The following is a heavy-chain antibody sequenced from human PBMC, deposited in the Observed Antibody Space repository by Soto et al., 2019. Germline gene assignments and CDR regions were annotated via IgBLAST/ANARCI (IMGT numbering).Heavy chain of an antibody. CDR2: ISGSGGST. Sequence: EVQLLESGGGVVQPGGSLRLACAASGFTFSSYAMSWVRQAPGKGLEWVSAISGSGGSTYYADSGKGRFTISRDNSKNTLYLHMNSLRAEDTAVYYCAKDLHSGSFLRYYYYGMDVWGQGTTVTVCS. CDR3: AKDLHSGSFLRYYYYGMDV. D-gene: IGHD1-26*01. CDR1: GFTFSSYA. J-gene: IGHJ6*02. V-gene: IGHV3-23*01.